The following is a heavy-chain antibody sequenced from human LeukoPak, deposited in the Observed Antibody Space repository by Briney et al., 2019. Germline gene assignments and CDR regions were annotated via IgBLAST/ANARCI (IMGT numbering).Heavy chain of an antibody. J-gene: IGHJ4*02. CDR2: MKEDGSEK. D-gene: IGHD3-9*01. CDR3: ARDHFDWVGDFDY. V-gene: IGHV3-7*03. CDR1: GFTFSSYW. Sequence: SGGSLRLSCAASGFTFSSYWMSWVRQAPGKGLEWVANMKEDGSEKYYVDSVKGRLTISRDNAKNSLYLQMNSLRAEDTAVYYCARDHFDWVGDFDYWGQGTLVTVSS.